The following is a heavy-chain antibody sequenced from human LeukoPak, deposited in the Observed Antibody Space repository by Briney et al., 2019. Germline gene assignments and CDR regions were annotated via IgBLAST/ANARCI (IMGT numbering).Heavy chain of an antibody. Sequence: GGSLRLSCAASGFTFSDYYMSCIRQAPGKGLEWLSYISSSGSTIYYADSVKGRFTISRDNAKNSLYLHMNSLRAEDTAVYYCARETAMVQDGIDYWGQGTLVTVSS. CDR2: ISSSGSTI. D-gene: IGHD3-10*01. J-gene: IGHJ4*02. CDR1: GFTFSDYY. V-gene: IGHV3-11*01. CDR3: ARETAMVQDGIDY.